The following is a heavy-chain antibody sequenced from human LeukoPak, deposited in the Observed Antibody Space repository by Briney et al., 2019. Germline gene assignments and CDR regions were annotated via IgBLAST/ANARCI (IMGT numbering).Heavy chain of an antibody. Sequence: GESLKISCKGSGYTFTSYWIGWVRQMPGKGLEWMGIIYPGDSDTRYSPSFQGQVTISADKSISTAYLQWSSLKASDTAMYYCARLYPLNFMGQPGAFDFWGQGTLVTVSS. D-gene: IGHD1-26*01. CDR2: IYPGDSDT. CDR1: GYTFTSYW. J-gene: IGHJ4*02. V-gene: IGHV5-51*01. CDR3: ARLYPLNFMGQPGAFDF.